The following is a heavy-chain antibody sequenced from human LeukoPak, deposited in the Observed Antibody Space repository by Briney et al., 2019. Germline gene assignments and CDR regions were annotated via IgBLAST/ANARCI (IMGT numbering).Heavy chain of an antibody. V-gene: IGHV3-30*02. J-gene: IGHJ4*02. CDR1: GFTFSSYG. CDR3: AKGSNVVVPQSY. Sequence: PGRSLRLSCAASGFTFSSYGMHWVRQAPGKGLEWVAFIRYDGSSKYYADSVKGRFTISRDNSKNTLYLQMNSLRAEDTAVYYCAKGSNVVVPQSYWGQGTLVTVSS. D-gene: IGHD2-2*01. CDR2: IRYDGSSK.